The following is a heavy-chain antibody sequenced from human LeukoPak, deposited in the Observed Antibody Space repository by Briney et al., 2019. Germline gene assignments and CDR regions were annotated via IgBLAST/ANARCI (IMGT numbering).Heavy chain of an antibody. CDR1: GGSISSGGYY. J-gene: IGHJ5*02. CDR3: ARVRGITMVRGVIIDWFDP. CDR2: IYYSGST. Sequence: PSETLSLTCTVSGGSISSGGYYWSWIRQHPGKGLEWIGYIYYSGSTYYNPSLKSRVTISVDTSKNQFSLKLSSVTAADTAVYYCARVRGITMVRGVIIDWFDPWGQGTLVTVSS. D-gene: IGHD3-10*01. V-gene: IGHV4-31*03.